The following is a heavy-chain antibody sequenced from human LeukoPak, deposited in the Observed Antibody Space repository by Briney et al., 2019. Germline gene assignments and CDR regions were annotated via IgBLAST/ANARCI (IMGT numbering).Heavy chain of an antibody. CDR1: GFTFSSYW. CDR3: AKAGYGSGSYYNWFDP. D-gene: IGHD3-10*01. J-gene: IGHJ5*02. CDR2: INSDGSST. V-gene: IGHV3-74*01. Sequence: GGSLRLSCAASGFTFSSYWMHWVRQAPGKGLVWVSRINSDGSSTSYADSVKGRFTISRDNAKNTLYLQMNSLRAEDTVVYYCAKAGYGSGSYYNWFDPWGQGTLVTVSS.